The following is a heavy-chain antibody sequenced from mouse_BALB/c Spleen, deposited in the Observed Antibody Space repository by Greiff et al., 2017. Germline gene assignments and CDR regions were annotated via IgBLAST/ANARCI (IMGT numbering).Heavy chain of an antibody. CDR3: ARNLGNYGYYAMDY. D-gene: IGHD2-1*01. CDR1: GFSLTSYG. V-gene: IGHV2-2*02. CDR2: IWSGGST. Sequence: VKLMESGPGLVQPSQSLSITCTVSGFSLTSYGVHWVRQSPGKGLEWLGVIWSGGSTDYNAAFISRLSISKDNSKSQVFFKMNSLQANDTAIYYCARNLGNYGYYAMDYWGQGTSVTVSS. J-gene: IGHJ4*01.